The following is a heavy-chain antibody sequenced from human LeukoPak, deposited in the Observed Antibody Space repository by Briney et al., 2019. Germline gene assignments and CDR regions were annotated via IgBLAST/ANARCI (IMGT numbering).Heavy chain of an antibody. CDR3: ARGNSGYDYDYFDY. J-gene: IGHJ4*02. D-gene: IGHD5-12*01. CDR1: GYTFTSYD. CDR2: MNPNSGNT. Sequence: ASVKVSCKASGYTFTSYDINRVRQATGQGLEWMGWMNPNSGNTGYAQKFQGRVAMTRNTSISTAYMELSSLRSEDTAVYYCARGNSGYDYDYFDYWGQGTLVTVSS. V-gene: IGHV1-8*01.